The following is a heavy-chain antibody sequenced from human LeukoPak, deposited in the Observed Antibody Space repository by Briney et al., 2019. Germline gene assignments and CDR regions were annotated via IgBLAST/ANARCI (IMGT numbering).Heavy chain of an antibody. CDR3: ARTGGSFYFYYYLDV. V-gene: IGHV4-38-2*01. CDR1: GFTFGSFS. J-gene: IGHJ6*03. CDR2: IHYTGTT. D-gene: IGHD1-26*01. Sequence: KAGGSLRLSCAASGFTFGSFSMSWVRQAPGKGLEWIGSIHYTGTTFYNPSLKSRVTISVDTSKNQFSLKLSSVTAADTAVYYCARTGGSFYFYYYLDVWGKGTTVTVSS.